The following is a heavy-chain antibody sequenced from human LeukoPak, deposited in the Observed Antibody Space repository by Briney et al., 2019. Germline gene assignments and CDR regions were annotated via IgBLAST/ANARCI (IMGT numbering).Heavy chain of an antibody. J-gene: IGHJ4*02. Sequence: PGGSLRLSCAASGFTFSSYAMTWVRQAPGKGLEWVSSISSSGGSKYYADSVKGRFTISRDNSKNTLYLQMDNLRAGDTAVYYCADARNYYYFDYWGQGTLVTVSS. V-gene: IGHV3-23*01. CDR2: ISSSGGSK. D-gene: IGHD4-11*01. CDR3: ADARNYYYFDY. CDR1: GFTFSSYA.